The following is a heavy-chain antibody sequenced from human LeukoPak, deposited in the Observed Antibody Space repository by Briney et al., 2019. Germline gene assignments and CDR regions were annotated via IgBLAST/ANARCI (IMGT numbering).Heavy chain of an antibody. CDR3: ATKPWYYDSSGYDYFDY. D-gene: IGHD3-22*01. V-gene: IGHV1-24*01. CDR2: FDPEDGET. Sequence: ASVKFSCKVSGYTLTELSMHWVRQAPGKGLEWMGGFDPEDGETIYAQKFQGRVTMTEDTSTDTAYMELSSLRSEDTAVYYCATKPWYYDSSGYDYFDYWGQGTLVTVSS. J-gene: IGHJ4*02. CDR1: GYTLTELS.